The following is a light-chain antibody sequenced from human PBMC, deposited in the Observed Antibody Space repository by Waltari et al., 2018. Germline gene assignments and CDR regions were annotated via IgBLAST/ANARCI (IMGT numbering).Light chain of an antibody. CDR3: SAWDGNLKIYI. CDR1: NNNLGKEG. Sequence: QAGLTQPPSVSKGLRQTATLTCTGDNNNLGKEGATWLQQHQGHPPKLLSYRNNNRPPGISERFSASRSGNTASLTITGLQPEDEADYYCSAWDGNLKIYIFGPGTRVTVL. CDR2: RNN. J-gene: IGLJ1*01. V-gene: IGLV10-54*04.